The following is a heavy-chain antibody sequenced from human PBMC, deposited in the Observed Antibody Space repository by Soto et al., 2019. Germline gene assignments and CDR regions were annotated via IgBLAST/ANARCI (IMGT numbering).Heavy chain of an antibody. Sequence: GASVKVSCKASGYTFTSYGISWVRQAPGQGLEWMGWISAYNGNTNYAQKLQGRVTMTTDTSTSTAYMELRSLRSDDTAVYYCARGQGMDYCSGGSCYSEHFDYWGQGTLVTVSS. CDR1: GYTFTSYG. CDR3: ARGQGMDYCSGGSCYSEHFDY. V-gene: IGHV1-18*01. J-gene: IGHJ4*02. D-gene: IGHD2-15*01. CDR2: ISAYNGNT.